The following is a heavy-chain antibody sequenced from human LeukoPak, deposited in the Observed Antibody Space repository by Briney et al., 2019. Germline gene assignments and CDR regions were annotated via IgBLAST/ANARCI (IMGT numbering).Heavy chain of an antibody. V-gene: IGHV3-33*08. Sequence: GGSLRLSCAASGFTFSSYAMSWVRQAPGKGLEWVAIIWYDGSNKYYADSVKGRFTISRDNSKNTLYLQMNSLRAEDTAVYYCARGERYDYWGQGSLVTVSS. CDR3: ARGERYDY. CDR2: IWYDGSNK. J-gene: IGHJ4*02. CDR1: GFTFSSYA.